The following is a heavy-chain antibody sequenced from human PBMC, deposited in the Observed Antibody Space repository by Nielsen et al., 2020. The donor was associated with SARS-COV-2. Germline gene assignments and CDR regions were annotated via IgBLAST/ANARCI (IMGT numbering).Heavy chain of an antibody. D-gene: IGHD2-2*02. Sequence: GESLKISCAASGFTFSSYGMHWVRQAPGKGLEWVAVIWYDGSNKYYADSVKGRFTISRDNSKNTLYLQMNSLRAEDTAVYYCARDGDCSSTSCYTDFDYWGQGTLVTVSS. CDR2: IWYDGSNK. CDR3: ARDGDCSSTSCYTDFDY. CDR1: GFTFSSYG. J-gene: IGHJ4*02. V-gene: IGHV3-33*01.